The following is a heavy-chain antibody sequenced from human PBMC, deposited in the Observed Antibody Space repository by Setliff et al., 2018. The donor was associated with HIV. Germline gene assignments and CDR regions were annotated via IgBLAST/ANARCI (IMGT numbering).Heavy chain of an antibody. V-gene: IGHV3-7*01. CDR3: ARDQTEYNWGLIHYYYYYMDV. D-gene: IGHD1-20*01. J-gene: IGHJ6*03. CDR2: IKPDGSER. CDR1: GFTLSSNW. Sequence: PGGSLRLSCAASGFTLSSNWMSWVRQAPGKGLEWVANIKPDGSERYYVDSVKGRFTISRDNAKNSLYLQMSSLRAEDTAVYYCARDQTEYNWGLIHYYYYYMDVWGKGTTVTVSS.